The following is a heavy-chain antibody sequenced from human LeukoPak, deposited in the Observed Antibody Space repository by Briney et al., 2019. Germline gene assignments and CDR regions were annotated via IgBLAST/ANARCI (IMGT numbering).Heavy chain of an antibody. CDR3: AGGHIVATISDAFDI. CDR2: ISSSSSYL. CDR1: GFTFNSYS. Sequence: RSGGSLRLSCAASGFTFNSYSMNWVRQAPGKGLEWVSSISSSSSYLYYADSVKGRFTISRDNAKNSLYLQMNSLRAGDTAVYYCAGGHIVATISDAFDIWGQGTMVTVSS. V-gene: IGHV3-21*01. J-gene: IGHJ3*02. D-gene: IGHD5-12*01.